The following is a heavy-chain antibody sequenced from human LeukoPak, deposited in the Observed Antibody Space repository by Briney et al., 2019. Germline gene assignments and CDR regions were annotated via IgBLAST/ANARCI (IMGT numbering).Heavy chain of an antibody. CDR2: IWYDGSNK. CDR1: GFTFSSYG. J-gene: IGHJ4*02. Sequence: GGSLRLSCAASGFTFSSYGMHWVRQAPGKGLEWVAVIWYDGSNKYYADSVKGRFTISRDNSKNTPYLQMNSLRAEDTAVYYCARDLLEYSGSNPLDYWGQGTLVTVSS. CDR3: ARDLLEYSGSNPLDY. V-gene: IGHV3-33*01. D-gene: IGHD1-26*01.